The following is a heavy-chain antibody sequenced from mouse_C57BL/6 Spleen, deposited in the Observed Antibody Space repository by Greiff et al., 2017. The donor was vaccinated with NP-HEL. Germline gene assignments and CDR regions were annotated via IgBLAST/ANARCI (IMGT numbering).Heavy chain of an antibody. D-gene: IGHD1-1*01. CDR2: IYPGSGNT. CDR1: GYSFTSYY. J-gene: IGHJ2*01. Sequence: VQGVESGPELVKPGASVKISCKASGYSFTSYYIHWVKQRPGQGLEWIGWIYPGSGNTKYNEKFKGKATLTADTSSSTAYMQLSSLTSEDSAVYYCARERASSFDYWGQGTTLTVSS. V-gene: IGHV1-66*01. CDR3: ARERASSFDY.